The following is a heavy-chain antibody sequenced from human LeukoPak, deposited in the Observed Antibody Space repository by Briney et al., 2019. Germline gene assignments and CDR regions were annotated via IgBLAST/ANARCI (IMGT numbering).Heavy chain of an antibody. CDR3: ARGIGVTYGDYAGI. D-gene: IGHD4-17*01. CDR2: VFHSGST. J-gene: IGHJ3*02. CDR1: GYSISSGYF. Sequence: SETLSLTCTVSGYSISSGYFWAWIRQPPGKGLEWIGSVFHSGSTYYNPSLKSRVSISLDTSKNQFSLKLTSVTAADTALYYCARGIGVTYGDYAGIWGQGTMVTVSS. V-gene: IGHV4-38-2*02.